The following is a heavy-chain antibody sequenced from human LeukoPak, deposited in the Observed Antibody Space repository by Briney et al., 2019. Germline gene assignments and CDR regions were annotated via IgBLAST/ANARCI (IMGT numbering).Heavy chain of an antibody. V-gene: IGHV4-34*01. CDR3: ARENSGSLD. Sequence: SETLSLTCAVYGGSFSGYYWNWIRQPPGKGLEWIGEINHSGSTNYNPSLKSRVTISVDTSKNQFSLKLSSVTAADTAVYYCARENSGSLDWGQGTLVTVSS. CDR2: INHSGST. J-gene: IGHJ4*02. D-gene: IGHD1-26*01. CDR1: GGSFSGYY.